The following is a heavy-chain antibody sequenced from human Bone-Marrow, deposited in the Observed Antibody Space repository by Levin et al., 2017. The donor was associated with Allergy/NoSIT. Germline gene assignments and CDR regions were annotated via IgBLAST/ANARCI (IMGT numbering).Heavy chain of an antibody. CDR3: ARDRRWADDVFDL. CDR2: IGDTGHT. V-gene: IGHV3-23*01. D-gene: IGHD1-26*01. J-gene: IGHJ3*01. CDR1: GFSSSFYG. Sequence: LGESLKISCAASGFSSSFYGMSWVRQAPGQGLEWVSAIGDTGHTYYIDSVKGRFTISRDTTRNTVYLQMNSLRVEDTAVYYCARDRRWADDVFDLWGQGTMVTVSS.